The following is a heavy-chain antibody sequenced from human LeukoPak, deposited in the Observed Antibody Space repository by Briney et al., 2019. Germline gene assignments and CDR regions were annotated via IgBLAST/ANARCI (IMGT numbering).Heavy chain of an antibody. CDR2: IIPIFDTA. V-gene: IGHV1-69*13. J-gene: IGHJ3*02. Sequence: ASVKVSCKASGGTFSSYAISWVRQAPGQGLEWMGGIIPIFDTANYAQKFQGRVTITADESTSTAYMELSSLRSEDTAVYYCALTNYDILTGYSYPHDDAFDIWGQGTMVTVSS. CDR1: GGTFSSYA. CDR3: ALTNYDILTGYSYPHDDAFDI. D-gene: IGHD3-9*01.